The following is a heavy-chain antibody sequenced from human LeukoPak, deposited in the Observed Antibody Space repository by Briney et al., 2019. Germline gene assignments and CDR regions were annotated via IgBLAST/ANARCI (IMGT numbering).Heavy chain of an antibody. J-gene: IGHJ6*03. CDR2: MYYSGNT. CDR3: ARQLDSGDYSRSYYYFYMDV. V-gene: IGHV4-38-2*01. D-gene: IGHD4-17*01. Sequence: SETLSLTCGVSGWSISSGYYWGWIRQPPGKGLEWLGSMYYSGNTHYNPSLKSRVTISVDTSKNQFSMKMTCVTAADTAVYYSARQLDSGDYSRSYYYFYMDVWGKGTTVTVSS. CDR1: GWSISSGYY.